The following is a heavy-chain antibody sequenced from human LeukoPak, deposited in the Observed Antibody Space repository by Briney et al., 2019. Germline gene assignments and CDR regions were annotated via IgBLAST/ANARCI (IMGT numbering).Heavy chain of an antibody. CDR1: GGTFSSYA. J-gene: IGHJ4*02. CDR2: ITPIFGTA. V-gene: IGHV1-69*05. CDR3: ARTPHMYYYDSSGYYYFMDY. D-gene: IGHD3-22*01. Sequence: GASVKVSCKASGGTFSSYAISWVRQAPGQGLEWMGRITPIFGTANYAQKFRGRVTITTDESTSTAYMELSSLRSEDTAVYYCARTPHMYYYDSSGYYYFMDYWGQGTLVTVSS.